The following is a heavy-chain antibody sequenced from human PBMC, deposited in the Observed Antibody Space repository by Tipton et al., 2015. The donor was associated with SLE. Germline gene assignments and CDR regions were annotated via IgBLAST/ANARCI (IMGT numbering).Heavy chain of an antibody. CDR2: IYHSGGT. D-gene: IGHD6-13*01. CDR3: ARGYSSSWYGGRWFDP. CDR1: GTSISSHY. V-gene: IGHV4-59*11. Sequence: LRLSCTVSGTSISSHYWSWIRQPPGEGLEWIGYIYHSGGTNYNPSFKSRVTISLDTSKNHVSLRLRSVTAADTAVYYCARGYSSSWYGGRWFDPWGQGTLVTVSS. J-gene: IGHJ5*02.